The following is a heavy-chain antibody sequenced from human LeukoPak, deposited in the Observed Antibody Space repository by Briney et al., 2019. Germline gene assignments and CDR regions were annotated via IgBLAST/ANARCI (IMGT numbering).Heavy chain of an antibody. V-gene: IGHV3-23*01. CDR1: GFTFSSYA. J-gene: IGHJ4*02. CDR3: AKWGDYDVLTGYYVSDY. Sequence: PGGSLRLSCAASGFTFSSYAMHWVRQAPGKGLEWVSAITGSGGNTYYADSVKGRFTISRDNSKNAVFLQTNSLRAEDTAVYYCAKWGDYDVLTGYYVSDYWGQGTLVTVSS. CDR2: ITGSGGNT. D-gene: IGHD3-9*01.